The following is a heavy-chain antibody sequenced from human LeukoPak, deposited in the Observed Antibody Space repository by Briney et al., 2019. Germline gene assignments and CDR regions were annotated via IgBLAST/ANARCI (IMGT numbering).Heavy chain of an antibody. Sequence: SVKVSCKASGGTFSSYAISWVRQAPGQGLEWMGRIIPIFGTANYAQKFQGRVTITTDESTSTAYMELSSLRSEDTAVYYCARGRDIIVVPAGMSGYYYMDVWGKGTTVTVSS. CDR2: IIPIFGTA. D-gene: IGHD2-2*01. CDR1: GGTFSSYA. CDR3: ARGRDIIVVPAGMSGYYYMDV. J-gene: IGHJ6*03. V-gene: IGHV1-69*05.